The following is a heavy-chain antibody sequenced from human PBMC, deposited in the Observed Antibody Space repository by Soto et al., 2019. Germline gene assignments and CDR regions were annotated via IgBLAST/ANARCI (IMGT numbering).Heavy chain of an antibody. J-gene: IGHJ3*02. CDR1: GGTFSSYA. D-gene: IGHD3-10*02. Sequence: SVKVSCKASGGTFSSYAISWVRQAPGQGLEWMGGIIPIFGTANYAQKFQGRVTITADESTSTAYMELSSLRSEDTAVYYCASPSPYYYDRPSDAFDIWGQGTMVTVSS. V-gene: IGHV1-69*13. CDR2: IIPIFGTA. CDR3: ASPSPYYYDRPSDAFDI.